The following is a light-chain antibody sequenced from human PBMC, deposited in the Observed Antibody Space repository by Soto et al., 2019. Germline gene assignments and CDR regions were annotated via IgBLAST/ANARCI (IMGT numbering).Light chain of an antibody. CDR2: DAS. V-gene: IGKV3-11*01. J-gene: IGKJ3*01. Sequence: EMLLTQYPAALSLSPGEIATLSCRAIQSVSYLAWYQQKPGQAPRLLIYDASNRATGIPARFSGSGSGTDFTLTISSLEPEDFAVYYCQQRRNWLFGPGTKVDIK. CDR3: QQRRNWL. CDR1: QSVSY.